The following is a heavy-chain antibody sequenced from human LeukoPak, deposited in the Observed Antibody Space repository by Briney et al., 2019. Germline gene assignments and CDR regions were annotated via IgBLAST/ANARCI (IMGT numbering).Heavy chain of an antibody. CDR2: INHSGST. V-gene: IGHV4-34*01. J-gene: IGHJ4*02. D-gene: IGHD3/OR15-3a*01. CDR1: GGSFSGYY. Sequence: PSETLSLTCAVSGGSFSGYYWSWIRQPPGKGLEWIGEINHSGSTNYNPSLKSRVTISVDTSKNQFSLKLSSVTAADTAVYYCTVGLYYFDYWGQGTLVTVSS. CDR3: TVGLYYFDY.